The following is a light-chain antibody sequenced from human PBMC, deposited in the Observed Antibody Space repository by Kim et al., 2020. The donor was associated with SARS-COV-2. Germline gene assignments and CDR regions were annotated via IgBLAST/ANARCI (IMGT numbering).Light chain of an antibody. J-gene: IGLJ3*02. CDR2: EDN. CDR3: QSYDSSNLWV. CDR1: SGSMASNY. Sequence: TLTISGTRRSGSMASNYVQWYQQRPGSAPTTVIYEDNQRPSGVPDRFSGSIDSSSNSASLTISGLKTEDEADYYCQSYDSSNLWVFGGGTQLTVL. V-gene: IGLV6-57*03.